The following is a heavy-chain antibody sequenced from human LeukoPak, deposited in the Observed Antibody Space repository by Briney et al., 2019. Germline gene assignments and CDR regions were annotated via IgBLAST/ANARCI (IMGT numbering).Heavy chain of an antibody. Sequence: GALRLSCAASGFTFSSYSMHWVRQAPGKWLEWGSSISSSSSYIYYADSVKGRFTISRDNAKNSLYLQMNSLRAEDTAVYYCARAYSSSWYYHYYYMDVWGKGTTVTVSS. CDR2: ISSSSSYI. D-gene: IGHD6-13*01. V-gene: IGHV3-21*01. J-gene: IGHJ6*03. CDR3: ARAYSSSWYYHYYYMDV. CDR1: GFTFSSYS.